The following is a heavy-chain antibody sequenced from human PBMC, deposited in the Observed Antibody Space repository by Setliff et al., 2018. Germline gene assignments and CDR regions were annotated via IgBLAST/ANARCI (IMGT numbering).Heavy chain of an antibody. CDR3: AREGVDTGSSTDYRYYMDV. CDR2: TIPSFGST. CDR1: GGPFRSYG. V-gene: IGHV1-69*05. Sequence: SVKVSCKASGGPFRSYGISWVRQAPGQGLEWMGGTIPSFGSTNYAQKFQDRVTVITDESTSTAYMELSSLRTEDTAVYYCAREGVDTGSSTDYRYYMDVWGKGTTVTVSS. D-gene: IGHD5-18*01. J-gene: IGHJ6*03.